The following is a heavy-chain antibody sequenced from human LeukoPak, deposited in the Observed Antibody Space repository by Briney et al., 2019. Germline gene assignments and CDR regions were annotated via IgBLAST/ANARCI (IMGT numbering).Heavy chain of an antibody. Sequence: GASVKVSCKASGYTFTSYGISWVRQAPGQGLEWMGWISAYNGNTNYAQKLQGRVTMTTDTSTSTAYMELRSLRSDDTAVYYCAKDLPSSIFGVVILDYYFDYWGQGTLVTVSS. D-gene: IGHD3-3*01. V-gene: IGHV1-18*01. CDR1: GYTFTSYG. CDR2: ISAYNGNT. J-gene: IGHJ4*02. CDR3: AKDLPSSIFGVVILDYYFDY.